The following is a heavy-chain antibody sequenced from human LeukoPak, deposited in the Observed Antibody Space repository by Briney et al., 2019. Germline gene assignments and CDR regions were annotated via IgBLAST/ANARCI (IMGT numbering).Heavy chain of an antibody. Sequence: SETLSLTCTVSGGSISSSSDYWGWIRQPPGEGLEWIGTIYYSGSTYYNPSLKSRVTISVDTSKNHFSLKLSSVTAADTAVYYCARIYSSSWFLNWFDPWGQGTLVTVSS. D-gene: IGHD6-13*01. CDR2: IYYSGST. CDR3: ARIYSSSWFLNWFDP. V-gene: IGHV4-39*02. CDR1: GGSISSSSDY. J-gene: IGHJ5*02.